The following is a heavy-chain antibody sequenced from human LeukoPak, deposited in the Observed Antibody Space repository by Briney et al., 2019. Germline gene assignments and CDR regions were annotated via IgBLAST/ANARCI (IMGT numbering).Heavy chain of an antibody. D-gene: IGHD1/OR15-1a*01. CDR1: GFTLSSFN. CDR2: ISSSSSYI. J-gene: IGHJ4*02. V-gene: IGHV3-21*01. Sequence: TGGSLRLSCAASGFTLSSFNMNWVRQAPGKGLEWVSSISSSSSYIYYADSVKGRFTISRDNSKNTLYLQMNSLRAEDTAVYYCAKQRPGTPSGLDYWGQGTLVTVSS. CDR3: AKQRPGTPSGLDY.